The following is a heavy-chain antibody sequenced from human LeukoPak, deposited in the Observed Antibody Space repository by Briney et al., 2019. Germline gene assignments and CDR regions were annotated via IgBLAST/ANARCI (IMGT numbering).Heavy chain of an antibody. J-gene: IGHJ5*02. Sequence: KPGGSLRLSCAASGFTFSSYAMSWVRQPPGKGLEWIGSIHHSGRTYYSPSLKSRVTISVDTSKNQFSLKLSSVTAADTAVYYCARDHLANLASRLFDPWGQGTLVTVSS. V-gene: IGHV4-38-2*02. D-gene: IGHD3-3*01. CDR2: IHHSGRT. CDR3: ARDHLANLASRLFDP. CDR1: GFTFSSYA.